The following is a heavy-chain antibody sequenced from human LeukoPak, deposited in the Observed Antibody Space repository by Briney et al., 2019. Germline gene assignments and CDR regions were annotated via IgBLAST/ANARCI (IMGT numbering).Heavy chain of an antibody. Sequence: SETLSLTCTVSGGSISSYYWSWTRQTPGKGLEWIGYIYYSGTTNYNPSLRSRVAISLDTSKNQFSLKLSSVTAADTAVYYCAGHPAGRTVAGSFWGQGILVTVSS. CDR2: IYYSGTT. CDR3: AGHPAGRTVAGSF. CDR1: GGSISSYY. J-gene: IGHJ4*02. D-gene: IGHD6-19*01. V-gene: IGHV4-59*01.